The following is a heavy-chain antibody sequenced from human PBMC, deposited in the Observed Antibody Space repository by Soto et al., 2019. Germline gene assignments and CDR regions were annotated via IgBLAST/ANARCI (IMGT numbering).Heavy chain of an antibody. V-gene: IGHV4-4*02. CDR3: ARLTAKGITIFYFDY. CDR2: IYHSGST. J-gene: IGHJ4*02. CDR1: GGSISSSNW. D-gene: IGHD3-3*01. Sequence: SETLSLTCAVSGGSISSSNWWCWVRQPPGKGLEWIGEIYHSGSTNYNPSLKSRVTISVDKSKNQFSLKLSSVTAADTAVYYCARLTAKGITIFYFDYWGQGTLVTVSS.